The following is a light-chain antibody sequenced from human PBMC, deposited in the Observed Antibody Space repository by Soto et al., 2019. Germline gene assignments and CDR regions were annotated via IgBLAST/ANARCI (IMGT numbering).Light chain of an antibody. CDR1: QSVGNF. V-gene: IGKV1-39*01. Sequence: DIQMTQSPSSLSASVGERVTITCRASQSVGNFLNWYQQKPGLPPKYLIYAASNLQSRVPSRVSGSGSGIDFTLTISELQPEDFATCYCQQSFTTWTFGQGTKVEVK. CDR3: QQSFTTWT. CDR2: AAS. J-gene: IGKJ1*01.